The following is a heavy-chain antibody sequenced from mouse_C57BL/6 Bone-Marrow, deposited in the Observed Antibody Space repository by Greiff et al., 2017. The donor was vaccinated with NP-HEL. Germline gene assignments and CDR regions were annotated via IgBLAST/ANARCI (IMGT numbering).Heavy chain of an antibody. Sequence: VQLQQPGAELVKPGASVKLSCKASGYTFTSYWMQWVKQRPGQGLEWIGEIDPSDSYTNYNQKFKGKATLTVDTSSSTAYMQLSSLTSEDSAVYYCARGNLLLHYWGQGTLVTVSA. D-gene: IGHD1-1*01. CDR2: IDPSDSYT. V-gene: IGHV1-50*01. J-gene: IGHJ3*01. CDR1: GYTFTSYW. CDR3: ARGNLLLHY.